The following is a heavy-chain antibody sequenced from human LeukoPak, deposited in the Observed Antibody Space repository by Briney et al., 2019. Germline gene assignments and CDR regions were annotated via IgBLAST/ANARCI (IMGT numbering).Heavy chain of an antibody. Sequence: GGSLRLSCTVSGFTVSSNSMSWVRQAPGKGLEWVSFIYSDNTHYSDSVKGRFTISRDNAENSLYLQMNSLRAEDTAVYYCAKIGANVGFWGQGTLVTVSS. V-gene: IGHV3-53*01. CDR3: AKIGANVGF. CDR1: GFTVSSNS. CDR2: IYSDNT. J-gene: IGHJ4*02. D-gene: IGHD4/OR15-4a*01.